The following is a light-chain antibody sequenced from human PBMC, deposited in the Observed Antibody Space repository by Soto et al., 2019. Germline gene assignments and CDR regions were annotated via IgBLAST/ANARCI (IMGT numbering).Light chain of an antibody. Sequence: ELTQSPGSLSLSPGQTATLSCRASQNLGNNYLAWVQQRPGQAPRLLIYGATHWASGISERFGGSGSGSEFTLTISGLEPEDSAVYYCQYYGDSPTFGQGTKVEI. CDR3: QYYGDSPT. V-gene: IGKV3-20*01. CDR1: QNLGNNY. CDR2: GAT. J-gene: IGKJ1*01.